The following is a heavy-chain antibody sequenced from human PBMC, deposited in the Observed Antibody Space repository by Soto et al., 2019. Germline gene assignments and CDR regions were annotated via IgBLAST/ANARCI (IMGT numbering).Heavy chain of an antibody. CDR1: GYTFTSYA. Sequence: QVYLVQSGAEVKKPGASVKVSCKASGYTFTSYAMHWVRQAPGQGLEWMGRINVGNGNTEYSQKFQGRVTITRDTSASTAYMELSRLRSEDTAVYYCAREGELCGGKCWTYYWVAPLGQGTLVTVSS. CDR3: AREGELCGGKCWTYYWVAP. V-gene: IGHV1-3*01. D-gene: IGHD2-21*01. CDR2: INVGNGNT. J-gene: IGHJ5*02.